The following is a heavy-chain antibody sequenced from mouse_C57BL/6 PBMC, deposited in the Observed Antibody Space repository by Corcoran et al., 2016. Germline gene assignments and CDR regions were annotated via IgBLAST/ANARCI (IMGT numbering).Heavy chain of an antibody. CDR1: GYTFTTYG. V-gene: IGHV9-3*01. CDR2: INTYSGVP. Sequence: QIQLVQSGPELKKPGETVKISCKASGYTFTTYGMSWVKQAPGKGLKWMGWINTYSGVPTYADDFKRRFAFSLETSASTAYLQINNLKNEDTATYFCARSGYGSSYGYFDVWGTGTTVTVSS. D-gene: IGHD1-1*01. CDR3: ARSGYGSSYGYFDV. J-gene: IGHJ1*03.